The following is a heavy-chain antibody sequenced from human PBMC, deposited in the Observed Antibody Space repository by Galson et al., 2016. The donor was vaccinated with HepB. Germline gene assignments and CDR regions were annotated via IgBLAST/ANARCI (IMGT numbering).Heavy chain of an antibody. Sequence: SLRLSCAASGFTLSTYAMHWVRQAPGKGLEWVAVISYDGSHKHYRDSVKGRFTISRDNSKNTLYLQMNSLRREDTAVYYCARPRRWPQYYYGLDVWGQGTTVTVSS. D-gene: IGHD5-24*01. J-gene: IGHJ6*02. CDR1: GFTLSTYA. V-gene: IGHV3-30-3*01. CDR2: ISYDGSHK. CDR3: ARPRRWPQYYYGLDV.